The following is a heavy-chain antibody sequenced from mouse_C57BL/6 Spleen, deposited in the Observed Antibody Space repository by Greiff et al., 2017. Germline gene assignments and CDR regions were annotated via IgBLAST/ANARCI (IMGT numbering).Heavy chain of an antibody. CDR2: IDPSDSET. CDR1: GYTFTSYW. Sequence: QVQLQQPGAELVRPGSSVKLSCKASGYTFTSYWMHWVKQRPIQGLEWIGNIDPSDSETHYNKKFKDKATLTVDKSSSTAHMQLSSLTSEDSAVYYCASRGANWYFDVWGTGTTVTVSS. D-gene: IGHD1-1*01. J-gene: IGHJ1*03. V-gene: IGHV1-52*01. CDR3: ASRGANWYFDV.